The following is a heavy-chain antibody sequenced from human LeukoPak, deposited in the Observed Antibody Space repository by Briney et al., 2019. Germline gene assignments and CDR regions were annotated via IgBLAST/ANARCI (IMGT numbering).Heavy chain of an antibody. V-gene: IGHV1-2*02. CDR2: INPNSGGT. CDR1: GYTFTGYY. Sequence: ASVKVSCKASGYTFTGYYMHWVRQAPGQGLEWMGWINPNSGGTNYAQKFQGRVTVTRDTSISTAYMELSRLRSDDTAVYYCARDLSSSWSPRFDPWGQGTLVTVSS. CDR3: ARDLSSSWSPRFDP. D-gene: IGHD6-13*01. J-gene: IGHJ5*02.